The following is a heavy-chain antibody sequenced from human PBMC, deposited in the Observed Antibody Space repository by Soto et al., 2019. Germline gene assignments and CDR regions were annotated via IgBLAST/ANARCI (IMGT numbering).Heavy chain of an antibody. CDR2: IDPSDSYT. J-gene: IGHJ6*02. V-gene: IGHV5-10-1*01. D-gene: IGHD6-13*01. CDR1: GYSFTSYW. Sequence: GESPKISCKCSGYSFTSYWISLVRQMPGKGLEWMGRIDPSDSYTNYSPSFQGHVTISADKSISTAYLQWSSLKASDTAMYYCARRAAGYYYGMDVWGQGTTVTVSS. CDR3: ARRAAGYYYGMDV.